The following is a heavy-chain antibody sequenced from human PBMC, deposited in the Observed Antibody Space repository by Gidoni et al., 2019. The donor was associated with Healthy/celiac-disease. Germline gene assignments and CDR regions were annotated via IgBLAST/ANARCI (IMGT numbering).Heavy chain of an antibody. CDR2: MNPNSGNT. CDR3: ARGHSGTGDGSGSYYKNYYYYGMDV. CDR1: GYTFTSYD. D-gene: IGHD3-10*01. J-gene: IGHJ6*02. Sequence: QVQLVQSGAEVKTPGASLKVSCKASGYTFTSYDINWLRQATGQGLEWMGWMNPNSGNTGYAQKFQGRVTMTRNTTISKDYMELSSLRSEDTAVYYGARGHSGTGDGSGSYYKNYYYYGMDVWGQGTTVTVSS. V-gene: IGHV1-8*01.